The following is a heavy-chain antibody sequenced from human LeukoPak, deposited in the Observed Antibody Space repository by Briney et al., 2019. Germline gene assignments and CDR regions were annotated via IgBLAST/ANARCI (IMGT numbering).Heavy chain of an antibody. CDR3: ARVWANWFDP. D-gene: IGHD7-27*01. Sequence: SETLSLTCTVSGGSISSYYWSWIRQPPGRGLEWIGYIYYSGSTNYNPSLKSRVTISVDTSKNQFSLKLSSVTAADTAVYYCARVWANWFDPWGQGTLVTVSS. CDR1: GGSISSYY. J-gene: IGHJ5*02. V-gene: IGHV4-59*12. CDR2: IYYSGST.